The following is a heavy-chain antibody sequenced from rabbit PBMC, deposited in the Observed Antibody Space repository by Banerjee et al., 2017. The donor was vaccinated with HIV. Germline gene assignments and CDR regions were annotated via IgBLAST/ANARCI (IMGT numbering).Heavy chain of an antibody. D-gene: IGHD4-1*01. CDR1: GFSFSNKYV. J-gene: IGHJ4*01. Sequence: QEQLEESGGDLVKPEGSLTITCTASGFSFSNKYVMCWVRQAPGKGLEWIGCINTNSGNTAYASWAKGRFTISKTSSTTVPLQMTSLTAADTATYFCARDLAGAIGWNFNLWGPGTLVTVS. V-gene: IGHV1S45*01. CDR3: ARDLAGAIGWNFNL. CDR2: INTNSGNT.